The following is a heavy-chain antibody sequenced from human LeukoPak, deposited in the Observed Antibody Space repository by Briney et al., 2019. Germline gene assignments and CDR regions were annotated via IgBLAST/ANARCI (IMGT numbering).Heavy chain of an antibody. CDR3: ASVEMATIVLDY. Sequence: GGSLRLSCAASGFTFSSYSMNWVRQAPGKGLEWVSSISSSSSYTYYADSVKGRFTISRDNAKNSLYLQMNSLRAEDTAVYYCASVEMATIVLDYWGQGTLVTVSS. D-gene: IGHD5-24*01. J-gene: IGHJ4*02. CDR2: ISSSSSYT. CDR1: GFTFSSYS. V-gene: IGHV3-21*01.